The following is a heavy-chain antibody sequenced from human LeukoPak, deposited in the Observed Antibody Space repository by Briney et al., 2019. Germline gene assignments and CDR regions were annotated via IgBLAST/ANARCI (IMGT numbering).Heavy chain of an antibody. V-gene: IGHV3-21*01. Sequence: GGSLRLSCPASGFSFSSYYMNWVRQAPGKGLEWVSPICGGRTFINYADSVRGGFTISRDNAKNSLYLQMNSLRAEDSAVYYCARMNYDTSGHEKGFDPWGQGTLVIVSS. CDR1: GFSFSSYY. J-gene: IGHJ5*02. D-gene: IGHD3-22*01. CDR2: ICGGRTFI. CDR3: ARMNYDTSGHEKGFDP.